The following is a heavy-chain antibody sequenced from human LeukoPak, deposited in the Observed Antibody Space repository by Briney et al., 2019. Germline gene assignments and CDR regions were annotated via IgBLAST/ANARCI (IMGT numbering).Heavy chain of an antibody. CDR3: ARANYYDSTGCYHDY. V-gene: IGHV4-61*09. D-gene: IGHD3-22*01. CDR2: VSANGRT. J-gene: IGHJ4*02. Sequence: PETLSLTCSVSRGSITGDPHYWTWIRQTAGKGLEWIGHVSANGRTTYNPSLKSRVAISVDTSKKKFFLRLDSVTAADTAVYYCARANYYDSTGCYHDYWGQGTLVTVSS. CDR1: RGSITGDPHY.